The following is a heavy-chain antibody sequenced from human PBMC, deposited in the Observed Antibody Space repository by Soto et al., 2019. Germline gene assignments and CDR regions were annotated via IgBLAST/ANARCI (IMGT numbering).Heavy chain of an antibody. Sequence: SETLSLTCTVSGGSITSFYWSWIRQPPGKGLEWIGYVYYSGSPNYNPSLNSRFTISRDNSKNTLYLQMNSLRAEDTAVYYCARGGATVTTSRSGYFDYWGQGTLVTVSS. J-gene: IGHJ4*02. D-gene: IGHD4-17*01. CDR2: VYYSGSP. CDR1: GGSITSFY. CDR3: ARGGATVTTSRSGYFDY. V-gene: IGHV4-59*01.